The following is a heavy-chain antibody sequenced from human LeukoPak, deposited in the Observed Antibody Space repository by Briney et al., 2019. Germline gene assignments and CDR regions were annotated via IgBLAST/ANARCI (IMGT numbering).Heavy chain of an antibody. CDR1: GYTFNDYY. J-gene: IGHJ4*02. CDR2: VNPNTGTT. Sequence: ASVKVSCKASGYTFNDYYIHWVRQAPGQGLEWMGWVNPNTGTTNYAQKFQGRGTLTRDTSISTAYMELSSLTSDDTAVYYCARQSYGSSYYFDYWGQGTLVTVSS. D-gene: IGHD6-6*01. V-gene: IGHV1-2*02. CDR3: ARQSYGSSYYFDY.